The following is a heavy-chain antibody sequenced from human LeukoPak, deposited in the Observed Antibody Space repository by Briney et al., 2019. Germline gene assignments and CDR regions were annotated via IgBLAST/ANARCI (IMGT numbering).Heavy chain of an antibody. D-gene: IGHD4-17*01. CDR1: GGSISSGGYY. J-gene: IGHJ4*02. Sequence: PSETLSLTCTVSGGSISSGGYYWSWIRQHPGKGLEWIGYIYYSGSTYYNPSLKSRVTISVDTSKNQLSLKLSSVTAADTAVYYCARMERNGDSSFDYWGQGTLVTVSS. CDR2: IYYSGST. CDR3: ARMERNGDSSFDY. V-gene: IGHV4-31*03.